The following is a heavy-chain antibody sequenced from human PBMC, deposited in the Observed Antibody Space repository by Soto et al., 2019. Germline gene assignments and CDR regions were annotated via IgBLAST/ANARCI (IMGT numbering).Heavy chain of an antibody. V-gene: IGHV2-5*04. CDR3: VQTQGPIDH. J-gene: IGHJ4*02. CDR2: TYWDDDG. CDR1: VFSLDTSGVG. D-gene: IGHD2-2*02. Sequence: QITLKESGPTVVKSTQTLTLTCTFSVFSLDTSGVGVGWIRQPPGKALEWLALTYWDDDGRYSPSLKSRVTVTKDTSKNQVVLTMTNMDPIDTGTYYCVQTQGPIDHWGQGTLVAVSS.